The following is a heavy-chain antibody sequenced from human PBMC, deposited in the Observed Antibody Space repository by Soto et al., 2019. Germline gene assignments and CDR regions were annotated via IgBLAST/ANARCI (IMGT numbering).Heavy chain of an antibody. V-gene: IGHV3-23*01. Sequence: GGSLRLSCAASGFTFSSYAMSWVRQAPGRGLEWVSAVSSTSDNTYYADSVKGRFTISRDNSKNTLYLQMNGLRAEDTAIYYCAKAGYGSDVLWWFGPWGLGTLVTVSS. CDR2: VSSTSDNT. J-gene: IGHJ5*02. D-gene: IGHD5-12*01. CDR3: AKAGYGSDVLWWFGP. CDR1: GFTFSSYA.